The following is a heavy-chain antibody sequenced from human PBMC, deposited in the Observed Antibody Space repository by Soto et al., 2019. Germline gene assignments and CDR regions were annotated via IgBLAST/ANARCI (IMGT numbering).Heavy chain of an antibody. J-gene: IGHJ5*02. CDR1: GGSISSYY. V-gene: IGHV4-59*01. CDR2: IYYSGST. CDR3: ARFDSSILGWCDP. D-gene: IGHD2-8*02. Sequence: QVQLQESGPGLVKPSETLSLTCTVSGGSISSYYWSWIRQPPGKGLEWIGYIYYSGSTNYNPSLKSRVTISVDTSKNQFSLKLSSVTAADTAVYYCARFDSSILGWCDPWGQGTLVTVSS.